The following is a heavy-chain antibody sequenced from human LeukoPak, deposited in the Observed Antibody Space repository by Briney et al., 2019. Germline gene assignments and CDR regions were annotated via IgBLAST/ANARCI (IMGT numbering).Heavy chain of an antibody. J-gene: IGHJ4*02. CDR1: GFTFSSYA. V-gene: IGHV3-23*01. D-gene: IGHD3-9*01. CDR2: ISGSGGSA. Sequence: GGSLRLSCAASGFTFSSYAMSWVRQAPGKGLEWVSAISGSGGSAYYADSVKGRFTISRDNSKNTLYLQMNSLRAEDTAVYYCAKDLPSTYYDILTGPEDPDYWGQGTLVTVPS. CDR3: AKDLPSTYYDILTGPEDPDY.